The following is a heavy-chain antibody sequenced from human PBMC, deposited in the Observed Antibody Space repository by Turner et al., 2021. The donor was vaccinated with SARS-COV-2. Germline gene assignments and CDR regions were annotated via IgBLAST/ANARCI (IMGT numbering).Heavy chain of an antibody. D-gene: IGHD4-17*01. J-gene: IGHJ4*02. V-gene: IGHV3-53*01. CDR1: GFIVSRNY. CDR2: IYSGGST. CDR3: ARDYGDYYFDY. Sequence: EVQLVESGGGLIQPGGSLRLSCVASGFIVSRNYMSWVRQAPGKGLEGVSVIYSGGSTYYADSVKGRFTISRDNYKNTMYRQMNSLRAEDTDVYYCARDYGDYYFDYWGQGTLVTVSS.